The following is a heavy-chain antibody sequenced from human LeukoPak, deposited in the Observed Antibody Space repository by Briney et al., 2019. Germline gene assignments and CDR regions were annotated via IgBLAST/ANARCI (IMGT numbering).Heavy chain of an antibody. CDR1: GFTFSSYA. J-gene: IGHJ3*02. Sequence: GRSLRLSCAASGFTFSSYAMHWVRQAPGKGLEWVAVISYDGSNKYYADSVKGRFTISRDNSKNTLYLQMNSLRAEDTAVYYCAREQQWELQPSDAFDIWGQGTMVTVSS. CDR2: ISYDGSNK. D-gene: IGHD1-26*01. CDR3: AREQQWELQPSDAFDI. V-gene: IGHV3-30-3*01.